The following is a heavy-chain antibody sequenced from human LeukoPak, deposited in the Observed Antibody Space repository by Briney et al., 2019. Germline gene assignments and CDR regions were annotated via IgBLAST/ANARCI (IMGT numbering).Heavy chain of an antibody. CDR2: IGYGGNI. CDR3: AKDPYSSGWDSFDY. J-gene: IGHJ4*02. Sequence: GGSLRLSCAASGFSLSSYSMDWVRQAPGKGLEWLSYIGYGGNIYYADSVKGRFTISRDNAENSVYLHMNSLRAEDTAVYYCAKDPYSSGWDSFDYWGQGTLVTVSS. V-gene: IGHV3-21*05. D-gene: IGHD6-19*01. CDR1: GFSLSSYS.